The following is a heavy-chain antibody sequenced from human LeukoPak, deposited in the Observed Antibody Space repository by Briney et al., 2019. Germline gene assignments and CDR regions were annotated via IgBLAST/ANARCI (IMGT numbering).Heavy chain of an antibody. Sequence: GGSLRLSCAASGFTFSSYAMSWVRQAPGKGLEWVSAISGSGGSTYYVDSVKGRFTISRDNSKNTLYLQMNSLRAEDTAVYYCARHIDRIVGATTFDYWGQGTPVTVSS. V-gene: IGHV3-23*01. CDR3: ARHIDRIVGATTFDY. D-gene: IGHD1-26*01. CDR2: ISGSGGST. J-gene: IGHJ4*02. CDR1: GFTFSSYA.